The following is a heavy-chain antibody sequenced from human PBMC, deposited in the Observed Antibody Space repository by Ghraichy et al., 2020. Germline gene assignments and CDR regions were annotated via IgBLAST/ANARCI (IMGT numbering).Heavy chain of an antibody. V-gene: IGHV3-23*01. CDR3: AKDPQAWTVTTFLDF. Sequence: GGSLRLSCAASGFTFSSYAMTWVRQAPGKGLEWVSAISGSAGSTYYADSVKGRFTISRDNSKNTLYLRMDSLRAEDTAVYYCAKDPQAWTVTTFLDFWGQGTLVTVSS. D-gene: IGHD4-17*01. J-gene: IGHJ4*02. CDR2: ISGSAGST. CDR1: GFTFSSYA.